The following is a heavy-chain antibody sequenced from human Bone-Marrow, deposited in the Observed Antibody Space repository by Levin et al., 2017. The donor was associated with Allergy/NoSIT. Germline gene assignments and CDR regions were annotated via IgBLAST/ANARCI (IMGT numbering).Heavy chain of an antibody. V-gene: IGHV3-15*07. D-gene: IGHD4-17*01. J-gene: IGHJ6*02. CDR1: GFTFSNAW. Sequence: LTCAASGFTFSNAWMNWVRQAPGKGLEWVGRIKSKTDGGTTDYAAPVKGRFTISRDDSKNTLYLQMNSLKTEDTAVYYCYTVTTVRVLNYYYGMDVWGQGTTVTVSS. CDR3: YTVTTVRVLNYYYGMDV. CDR2: IKSKTDGGTT.